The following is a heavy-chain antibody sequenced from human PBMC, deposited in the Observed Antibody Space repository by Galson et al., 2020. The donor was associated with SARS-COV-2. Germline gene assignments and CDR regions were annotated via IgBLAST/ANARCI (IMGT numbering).Heavy chain of an antibody. V-gene: IGHV3-23*01. D-gene: IGHD3-3*01. CDR2: ILGSGGNT. CDR1: GFTFSTYA. Sequence: GESLKISCAASGFTFSTYAMSWVRQAPGKGLEFVSSILGSGGNTYHADSVKGRFTISRDNSKNTLYLQMNSLEVEDTAVYFCAKSWTSSTYYFDYWGRGTLVTVSS. CDR3: AKSWTSSTYYFDY. J-gene: IGHJ4*02.